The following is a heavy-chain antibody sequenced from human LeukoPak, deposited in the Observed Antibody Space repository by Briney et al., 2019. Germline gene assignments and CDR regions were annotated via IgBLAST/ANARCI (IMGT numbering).Heavy chain of an antibody. J-gene: IGHJ4*02. CDR2: SYYSGST. CDR3: ASAKSGAVAATVIDY. CDR1: GGSIRLGGHY. V-gene: IGHV4-31*03. D-gene: IGHD6-19*01. Sequence: SQTLSLTCTVSGGSIRLGGHYWSWLRQLPGMGLRWIGYSYYSGSTHYNPSLESRITISVDTSKKQFSLRMTSVTAADTAVYYCASAKSGAVAATVIDYWGQGTLVTVSS.